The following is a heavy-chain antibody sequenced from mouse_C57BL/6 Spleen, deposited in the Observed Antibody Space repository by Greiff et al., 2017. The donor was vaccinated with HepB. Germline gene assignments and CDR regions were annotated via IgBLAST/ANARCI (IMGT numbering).Heavy chain of an antibody. CDR2: IDPSDSYT. CDR3: ARTDWYFDV. Sequence: QVQLKQPGAELVKPGASVKLSCKASGYTFTSYWMQWVKQRPGQGLEWIGEIDPSDSYTNYNQKFKGKATLTVDTSSSTAYMQLSSLTSEDSAVYYCARTDWYFDVWGTGTTVTVSS. CDR1: GYTFTSYW. J-gene: IGHJ1*03. V-gene: IGHV1-50*01.